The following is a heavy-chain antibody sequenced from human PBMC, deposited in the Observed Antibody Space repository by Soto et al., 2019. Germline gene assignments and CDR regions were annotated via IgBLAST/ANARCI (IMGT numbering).Heavy chain of an antibody. CDR2: ISWNSGSI. J-gene: IGHJ4*02. CDR3: AKVQYALRGWPVFDY. D-gene: IGHD6-19*01. V-gene: IGHV3-9*01. CDR1: GFTFDDYA. Sequence: GGSLRLSCAASGFTFDDYAMHWVRQAPGKGLEWVSGISWNSGSIGYADSVKGRFTISRDNAKNSLYLQINSLRAEDTALYYCAKVQYALRGWPVFDYWGQGTMVTVTS.